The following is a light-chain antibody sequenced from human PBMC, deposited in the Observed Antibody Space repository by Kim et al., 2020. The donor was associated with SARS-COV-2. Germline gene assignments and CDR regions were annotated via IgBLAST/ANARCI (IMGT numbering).Light chain of an antibody. J-gene: IGKJ1*01. CDR1: HSISSW. V-gene: IGKV1-5*01. Sequence: ASVGDRVTITCRASHSISSWLAWYQQKPGKAPKLLIYDASSLESGVPSRFSGSGSGTEFTLTISSLQPDDFATYYCQQYNSIPRTFGQGTKVDIK. CDR2: DAS. CDR3: QQYNSIPRT.